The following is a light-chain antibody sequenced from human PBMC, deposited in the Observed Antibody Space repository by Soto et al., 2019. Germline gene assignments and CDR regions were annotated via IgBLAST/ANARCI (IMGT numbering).Light chain of an antibody. CDR1: QSVSGN. CDR2: GAS. J-gene: IGKJ1*01. Sequence: EVVMTQSPGNLSVSPGERASLSCRASQSVSGNLAWYRQTPGQAPRLLIHGASTRATGIPARFSGSGSGTEFTLTISSLQSEDFAFYYCQQYNDWPRTFGQGTKVEIK. CDR3: QQYNDWPRT. V-gene: IGKV3-15*01.